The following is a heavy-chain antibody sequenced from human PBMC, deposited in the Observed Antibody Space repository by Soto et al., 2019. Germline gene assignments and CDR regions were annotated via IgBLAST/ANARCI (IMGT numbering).Heavy chain of an antibody. J-gene: IGHJ4*02. CDR2: IIVASGNT. D-gene: IGHD2-21*02. CDR3: AAEDYSGGDCCHFDY. Sequence: QVQVAQSGPEVKKPGTSVKVSCKTSGFTFSNSAVQWVRQAPGQRLEWIGWIIVASGNTNYAQKVQERVTITRDVSTNTAYMELSSLRSEDTAVYYCAAEDYSGGDCCHFDYWGQGTLVTVSS. V-gene: IGHV1-58*01. CDR1: GFTFSNSA.